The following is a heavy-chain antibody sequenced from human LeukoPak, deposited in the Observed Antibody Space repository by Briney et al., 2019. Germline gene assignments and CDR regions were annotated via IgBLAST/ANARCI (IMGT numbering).Heavy chain of an antibody. J-gene: IGHJ3*02. CDR1: GFTFSSYS. Sequence: PGGSLRLSCAASGFTFSSYSMNWVRQAPGKGLEWVSSISSSSYIYYADSVKGRFTISRENAKNSLYLQMNSLRAEDTAVYYCARGFGELLHDAFDIWGQGTMVTVSS. CDR3: ARGFGELLHDAFDI. CDR2: ISSSSYI. V-gene: IGHV3-21*01. D-gene: IGHD3-10*01.